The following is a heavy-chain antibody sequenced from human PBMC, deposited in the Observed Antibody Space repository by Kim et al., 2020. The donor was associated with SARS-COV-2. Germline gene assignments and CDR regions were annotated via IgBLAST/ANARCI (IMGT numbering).Heavy chain of an antibody. CDR2: INASGRSA. CDR3: AREGPNTYYFDY. J-gene: IGHJ4*02. V-gene: IGHV1-46*01. D-gene: IGHD3-16*01. CDR1: GYTFTSYH. Sequence: ASVKVSCKASGYTFTSYHIHWVRQAPGQGLEWMGFINASGRSASYPQKFQGRVTMTRDTSTSTVYMELSSLRSEDTAVYYCAREGPNTYYFDYWGQGTLVTVSS.